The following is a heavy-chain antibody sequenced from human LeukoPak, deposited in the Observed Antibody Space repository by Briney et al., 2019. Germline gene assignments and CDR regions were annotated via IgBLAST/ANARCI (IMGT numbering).Heavy chain of an antibody. V-gene: IGHV3-21*03. CDR1: GFTFSSYS. CDR2: ISSSSSYI. D-gene: IGHD3-16*01. J-gene: IGHJ6*03. CDR3: TTGPTLGGRIKYYYYMDV. Sequence: PGGSLRLSCAASGFTFSSYSMNWVRQAPGKGLEWVSSISSSSSYIYYADSVKGRFTISRDNAKNSLYLQMNGLRAEDTAVYYCTTGPTLGGRIKYYYYMDVWGKGTTVTISS.